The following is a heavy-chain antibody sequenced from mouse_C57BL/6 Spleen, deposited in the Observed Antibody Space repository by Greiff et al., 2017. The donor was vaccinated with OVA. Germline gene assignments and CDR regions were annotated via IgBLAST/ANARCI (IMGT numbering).Heavy chain of an antibody. J-gene: IGHJ2*01. V-gene: IGHV5-4*01. Sequence: EVQVVESGGGLVKPGGSLKLSCAASGFTFSSYAMSWVRQTPEKRLEWVATISDGGSYTYYPDNVKGRFTISRDNAKNNLYLQMSHLKSEDTAMYYCARDRRDVGYFDYWGQGTTLTVSS. D-gene: IGHD3-3*01. CDR1: GFTFSSYA. CDR2: ISDGGSYT. CDR3: ARDRRDVGYFDY.